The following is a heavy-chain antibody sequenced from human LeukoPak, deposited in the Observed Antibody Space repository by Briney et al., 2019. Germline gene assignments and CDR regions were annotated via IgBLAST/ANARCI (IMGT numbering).Heavy chain of an antibody. CDR1: GGTFSSYA. Sequence: GASVKVSCKASGGTFSSYAISWVRQAPGQGLEWMGGIIPIFGTANHARKFQGRVTITTDESTSTAYMELSSPRSEDTAVYYCARASTNGQFDYWGQGTLVTVSS. V-gene: IGHV1-69*05. D-gene: IGHD1-1*01. J-gene: IGHJ4*02. CDR2: IIPIFGTA. CDR3: ARASTNGQFDY.